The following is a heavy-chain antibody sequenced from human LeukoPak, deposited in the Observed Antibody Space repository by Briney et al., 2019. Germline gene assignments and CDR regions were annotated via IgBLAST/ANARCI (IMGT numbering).Heavy chain of an antibody. J-gene: IGHJ3*02. V-gene: IGHV3-30*18. Sequence: PGGSLRLSCAASGFTFSSYGMHWVRQAPGKGLEWVAVISYDGSNKYYADSVKGRFTISRDNSKNTLYLQMNSLRAEDTAVYYCAKGSESVLRYFDWPVMSAGAAFDIWGQGTMVTVSS. CDR2: ISYDGSNK. CDR3: AKGSESVLRYFDWPVMSAGAAFDI. CDR1: GFTFSSYG. D-gene: IGHD3-9*01.